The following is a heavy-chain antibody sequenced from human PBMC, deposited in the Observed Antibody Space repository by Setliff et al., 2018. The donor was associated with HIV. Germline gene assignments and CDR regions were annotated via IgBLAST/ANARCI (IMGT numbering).Heavy chain of an antibody. Sequence: ETLSLTCTVSSGSISTDNWWHWIRQSPGKGLEWVANINQDGSETYSVESAKGRITISRDNAKNSLDLQMNSLTVEDTAVYYCAKGASPAGSVAYFDYWGQGTLVTVSS. CDR2: INQDGSET. CDR1: SGSISTDNW. V-gene: IGHV3-7*03. D-gene: IGHD6-19*01. CDR3: AKGASPAGSVAYFDY. J-gene: IGHJ4*02.